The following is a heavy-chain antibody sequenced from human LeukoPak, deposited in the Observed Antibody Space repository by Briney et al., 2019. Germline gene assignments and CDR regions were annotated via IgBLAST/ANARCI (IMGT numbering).Heavy chain of an antibody. Sequence: PRGSLRLSCASSGFTFGDYAMSWVRQAPGKGLEWVSAISGSGGSTYYADSVKGRFTISRDNSKNTLYLQMNSLRAEDTAVYYCARDQYYYGSGRADYWGQGTLVTVSS. D-gene: IGHD3-10*01. V-gene: IGHV3-23*01. CDR2: ISGSGGST. CDR1: GFTFGDYA. CDR3: ARDQYYYGSGRADY. J-gene: IGHJ4*02.